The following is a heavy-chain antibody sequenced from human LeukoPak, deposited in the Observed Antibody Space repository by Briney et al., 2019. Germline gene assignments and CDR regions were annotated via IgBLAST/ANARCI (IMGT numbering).Heavy chain of an antibody. CDR2: INPNSGGT. Sequence: GASVKVSCKASGYSFTGYYMHWVRQAPGQGLEWMGWINPNSGGTNYAQKFQGRVTMTRDTSISTAYKELSRLRSDDTAVYYCARAHCSSTSCYGWYYYYYMDVWGKGTTVTVSS. CDR1: GYSFTGYY. J-gene: IGHJ6*03. CDR3: ARAHCSSTSCYGWYYYYYMDV. V-gene: IGHV1-2*02. D-gene: IGHD2-2*01.